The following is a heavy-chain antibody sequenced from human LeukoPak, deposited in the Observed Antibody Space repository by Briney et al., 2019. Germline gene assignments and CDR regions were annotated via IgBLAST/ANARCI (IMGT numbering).Heavy chain of an antibody. D-gene: IGHD5-18*01. CDR2: IRGGGAGA. J-gene: IGHJ3*01. CDR1: EFTFGSFA. Sequence: GGSLRLSCAASEFTFGSFAMSWVRQAPGKGLEWVSYIRGGGAGALYADSVKGRFTVSRDNSRSTLYLQMNSLRDEDTAVYYCAKCAQSYGNDAFDLWGPGTMVTVSS. CDR3: AKCAQSYGNDAFDL. V-gene: IGHV3-23*01.